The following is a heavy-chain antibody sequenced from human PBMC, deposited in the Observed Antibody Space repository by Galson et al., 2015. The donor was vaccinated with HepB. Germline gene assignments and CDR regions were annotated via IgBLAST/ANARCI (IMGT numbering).Heavy chain of an antibody. D-gene: IGHD3-3*01. J-gene: IGHJ4*02. CDR1: GFTFDDYA. CDR2: ISWNSGSI. CDR3: AKDKRGDFWSGYYTPIDY. Sequence: SLRLSCAASGFTFDDYAMHWVRQAPGKGLEWVSGISWNSGSIGYADSVKGRFTISRDNAKNSLYLQMNSLRAEDTALYYCAKDKRGDFWSGYYTPIDYWGQGTLVTVSS. V-gene: IGHV3-9*01.